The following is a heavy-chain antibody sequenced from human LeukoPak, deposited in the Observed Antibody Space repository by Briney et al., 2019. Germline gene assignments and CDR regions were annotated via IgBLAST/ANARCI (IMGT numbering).Heavy chain of an antibody. V-gene: IGHV1-18*01. Sequence: ASVKVSCKASGYTFTSYGISRVRQAPGQGLEWMGWISAYNGNTNYAQKLQGRVTMTTDTSTSTAYMELRSLRSDDTAVYYCATPTAYTAMVTPLDYWGQGTLVTVSS. D-gene: IGHD5-18*01. CDR1: GYTFTSYG. J-gene: IGHJ4*02. CDR3: ATPTAYTAMVTPLDY. CDR2: ISAYNGNT.